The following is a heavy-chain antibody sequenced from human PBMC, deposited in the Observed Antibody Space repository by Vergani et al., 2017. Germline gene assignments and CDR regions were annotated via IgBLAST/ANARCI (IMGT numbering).Heavy chain of an antibody. Sequence: QVQLQESGPGLVKPSETLSLTCTVSGGSISSYYWSWIRQPPGKGLEWIGYIYYRGSTNYNPSLKSRVTISVDTSKNQFSLKLSSVTAADTAVYYCASLVDLGQQLATWGQGTLVTVSS. D-gene: IGHD6-13*01. CDR3: ASLVDLGQQLAT. CDR1: GGSISSYY. J-gene: IGHJ4*02. CDR2: IYYRGST. V-gene: IGHV4-59*01.